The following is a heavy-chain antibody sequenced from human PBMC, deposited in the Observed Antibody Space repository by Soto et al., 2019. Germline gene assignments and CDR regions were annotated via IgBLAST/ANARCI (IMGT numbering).Heavy chain of an antibody. D-gene: IGHD3-16*01. Sequence: EVKLVESGGGLVQPGRSLRLSCAASGFTSNDYAMHWVRQAPGKGLEWVSGIYYNSDRIDYGDSVKGRFATSRDNAKSSLYLQMNSLRPEDTAVYYCVKDVLPGGADYWGPGTLVTVSS. CDR3: VKDVLPGGADY. CDR1: GFTSNDYA. V-gene: IGHV3-9*02. J-gene: IGHJ4*02. CDR2: IYYNSDRI.